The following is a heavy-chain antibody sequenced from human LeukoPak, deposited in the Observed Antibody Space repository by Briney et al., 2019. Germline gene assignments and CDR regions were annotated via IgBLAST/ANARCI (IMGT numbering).Heavy chain of an antibody. CDR3: ARGSGWLDY. J-gene: IGHJ4*02. V-gene: IGHV3-48*04. D-gene: IGHD6-19*01. CDR1: GFSFRSYN. CDR2: ISSGSNPI. Sequence: PGGSLRLSCATSGFSFRSYNMNWVRQAPGKGLEWVSYISSGSNPIYYADSVRGRFTISRDNAKNSLYLQMNSLRAEDTAVYYCARGSGWLDYWGQGTLVTVSS.